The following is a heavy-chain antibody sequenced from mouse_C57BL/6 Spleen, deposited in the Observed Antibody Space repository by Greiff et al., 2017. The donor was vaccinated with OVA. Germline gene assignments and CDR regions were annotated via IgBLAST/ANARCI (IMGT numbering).Heavy chain of an antibody. Sequence: VQLQQSGAELVRPGASVKLSCKASGYTFTDYYINWVKQRPGQGLEWIARIYPGSGNTYYNEKFKGKATLTAEKSSSTAYMQLSSLTSEDSAVYFCAREDYDWCAYWGQGTLVTVSA. CDR1: GYTFTDYY. D-gene: IGHD2-4*01. CDR2: IYPGSGNT. CDR3: AREDYDWCAY. J-gene: IGHJ3*01. V-gene: IGHV1-76*01.